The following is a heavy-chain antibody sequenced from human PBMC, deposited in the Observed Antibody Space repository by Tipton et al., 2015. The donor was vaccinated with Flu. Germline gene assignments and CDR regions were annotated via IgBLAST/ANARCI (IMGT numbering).Heavy chain of an antibody. J-gene: IGHJ4*02. CDR3: ARERSDGSGRTLDY. CDR1: GASIGGYY. D-gene: IGHD3-10*01. V-gene: IGHV4-59*12. CDR2: IYYSGST. Sequence: TLSLTCTVSGASIGGYYWSWIRQPPGKGLEWIGYIYYSGSTNYSPSLKSRVTISVDTSKNQFSLKLSSVTAADTAVYYCARERSDGSGRTLDYWGQGTLVTVSS.